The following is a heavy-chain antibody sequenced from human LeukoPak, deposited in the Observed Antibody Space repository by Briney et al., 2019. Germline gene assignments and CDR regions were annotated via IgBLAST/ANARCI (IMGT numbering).Heavy chain of an antibody. CDR1: GFTFSTYG. CDR3: ASAAYSGSYYVR. Sequence: PGGSLRLSCVASGFTFSTYGMNWVRQAPGKGLEWVSSISSSSYIYYADSEKGRFTISRDNAKNSLYLQMNSLRAEGTAVYYCASAAYSGSYYVRWGQGTLVTVSS. V-gene: IGHV3-21*01. D-gene: IGHD1-26*01. J-gene: IGHJ4*02. CDR2: ISSSSYI.